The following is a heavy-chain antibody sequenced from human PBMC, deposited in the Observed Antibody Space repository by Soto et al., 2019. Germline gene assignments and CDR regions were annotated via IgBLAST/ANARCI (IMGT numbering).Heavy chain of an antibody. CDR2: INPKSGDT. V-gene: IGHV1-2*02. J-gene: IGHJ5*02. CDR3: TKGLESHLLSWFDT. Sequence: ASVKVSCKASGYTFTGHYVYWVRQAPGQGLEWMGWINPKSGDTHYAQKFQGRVTMTRDTSIGTAYMAMSGLRSDDTAIYYCTKGLESHLLSWFDTWGQGTQVTVSS. CDR1: GYTFTGHY. D-gene: IGHD2-2*01.